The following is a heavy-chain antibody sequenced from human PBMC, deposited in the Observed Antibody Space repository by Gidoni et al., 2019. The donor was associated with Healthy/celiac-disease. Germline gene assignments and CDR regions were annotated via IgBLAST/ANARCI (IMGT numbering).Heavy chain of an antibody. Sequence: QVQLQESGPGLVKPSEPLSLTCTVSGGSISSYYWSWIRQPPGKGLEWIGYIYYSGSTNYNPSLKSRVTISVDTSKNQFSLKLSSVTAADTAVYYCARGVGPFDYWGQGTLVTVSS. CDR1: GGSISSYY. D-gene: IGHD1-26*01. CDR2: IYYSGST. J-gene: IGHJ4*02. V-gene: IGHV4-59*01. CDR3: ARGVGPFDY.